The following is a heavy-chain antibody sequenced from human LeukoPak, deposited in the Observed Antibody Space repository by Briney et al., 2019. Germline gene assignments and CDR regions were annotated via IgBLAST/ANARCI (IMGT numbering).Heavy chain of an antibody. CDR2: IYYSGST. D-gene: IGHD4-17*01. J-gene: IGHJ2*01. CDR3: ARVSTVTFYWYFDL. Sequence: PSETLSLTCAVSGYSISSGYYWSWIRQPPGKGLEWIGYIYYSGSTNYNPSLKSRVTISVDTSKNQFSLKLSSVTAADTAVYYCARVSTVTFYWYFDLWGRGTLVTVSS. V-gene: IGHV4-61*01. CDR1: GYSISSGYY.